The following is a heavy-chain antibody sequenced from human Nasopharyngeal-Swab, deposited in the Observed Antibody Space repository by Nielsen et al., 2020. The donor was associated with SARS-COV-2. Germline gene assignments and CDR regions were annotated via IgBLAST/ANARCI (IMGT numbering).Heavy chain of an antibody. J-gene: IGHJ6*03. V-gene: IGHV3-15*07. Sequence: WISKRPGKGLGWGGRLRCKTDGSTTDYAVPVKGSFTISRDDSKSTMVVQMDSLKTEDTAVYYCRGRDCSGTRCYAYTPSNCWVDHYYYMDVWGKGTTATVSS. CDR3: RGRDCSGTRCYAYTPSNCWVDHYYYMDV. CDR2: LRCKTDGSTT. D-gene: IGHD2-2*01.